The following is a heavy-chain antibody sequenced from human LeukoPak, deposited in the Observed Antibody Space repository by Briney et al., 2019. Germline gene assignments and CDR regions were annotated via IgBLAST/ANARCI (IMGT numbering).Heavy chain of an antibody. V-gene: IGHV1-18*01. D-gene: IGHD6-19*01. CDR3: ARVSAGTISRYFDL. CDR2: ISAYNGNT. Sequence: ASVKVSCKASGYTFTSYGISWVRQAPGQGLEWMGWISAYNGNTNYAQKLQGRVTMTTDTSTSTAYMELRSPRSDDTAVYYCARVSAGTISRYFDLWGRGTLVTVSS. CDR1: GYTFTSYG. J-gene: IGHJ2*01.